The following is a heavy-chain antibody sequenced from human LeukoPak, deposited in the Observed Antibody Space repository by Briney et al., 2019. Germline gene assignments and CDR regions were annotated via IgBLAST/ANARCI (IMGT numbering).Heavy chain of an antibody. CDR3: ARDLPAAVD. CDR2: ISRTSSDI. CDR1: GFSFSSYS. V-gene: IGHV3-21*01. Sequence: GGSLRLSCAASGFSFSSYSMSRVRQAPGKGLEWVSFISRTSSDIYHADSVKGRFTISRDNAKNSLYLQMNSLRAEDTAVYYCARDLPAAVDWGQGTLVTVSS. J-gene: IGHJ4*02. D-gene: IGHD2-2*01.